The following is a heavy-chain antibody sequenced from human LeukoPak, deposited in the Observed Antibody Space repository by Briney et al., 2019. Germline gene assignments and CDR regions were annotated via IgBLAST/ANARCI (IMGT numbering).Heavy chain of an antibody. Sequence: PGGSLRLSCAASGFTFSSYAMHWVRQASGKGLEWVAVISYDGSNKYYADSVKGRFTISRDNSKNTLYLQMNSLRAEDTAVYYCARVRYQWLVPFDYWGQGTLVTVSS. CDR3: ARVRYQWLVPFDY. D-gene: IGHD6-19*01. CDR2: ISYDGSNK. J-gene: IGHJ4*02. CDR1: GFTFSSYA. V-gene: IGHV3-30*04.